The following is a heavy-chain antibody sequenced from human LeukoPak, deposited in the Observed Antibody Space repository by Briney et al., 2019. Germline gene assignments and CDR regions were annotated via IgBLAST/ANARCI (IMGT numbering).Heavy chain of an antibody. Sequence: PGGSLRLSCAASGFTFSSYAMSWVRQAPGKGLEWVSAISDSGGTTYYADSVKGRFTISRDNSKNTLYLQMNSLRAEDTAIYYCAKDRKVYESWGQGTLVTVSS. J-gene: IGHJ5*02. D-gene: IGHD1-14*01. V-gene: IGHV3-23*01. CDR2: ISDSGGTT. CDR1: GFTFSSYA. CDR3: AKDRKVYES.